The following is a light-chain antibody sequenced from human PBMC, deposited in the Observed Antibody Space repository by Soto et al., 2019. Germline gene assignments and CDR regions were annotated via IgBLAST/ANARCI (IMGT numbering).Light chain of an antibody. J-gene: IGLJ3*02. CDR1: SSDVGGYNY. V-gene: IGLV2-8*01. CDR3: SSYAGSNNWV. Sequence: QSALTQPPSASGSPGQSVTISCTGTSSDVGGYNYVSWYQQHPGKAPKLMIYEVSKRPSGVPDRFFGSKSGNTASLTVSGLQAEDEADYYCSSYAGSNNWVFGGGTKLPVL. CDR2: EVS.